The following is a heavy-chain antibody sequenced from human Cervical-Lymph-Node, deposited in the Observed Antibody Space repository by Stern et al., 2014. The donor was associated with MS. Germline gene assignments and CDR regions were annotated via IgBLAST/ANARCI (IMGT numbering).Heavy chain of an antibody. Sequence: VQLVESGAEVKKPGASLKVSCKTSGYTFTAFHIPWGRQAPGPGLERMGRIDPNSGGTLYLQKFEGRGIMTRNTSIRKAYITNSRLRSDDTAVYYCARISLLAAGRRSYALDVWGQGTTVTVSS. D-gene: IGHD6-13*01. J-gene: IGHJ6*02. CDR3: ARISLLAAGRRSYALDV. CDR2: IDPNSGGT. V-gene: IGHV1-2*06. CDR1: GYTFTAFH.